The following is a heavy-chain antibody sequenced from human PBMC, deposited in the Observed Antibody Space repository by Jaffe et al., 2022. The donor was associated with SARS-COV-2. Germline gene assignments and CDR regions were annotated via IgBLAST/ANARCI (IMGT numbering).Heavy chain of an antibody. J-gene: IGHJ3*02. V-gene: IGHV4-38-2*02. D-gene: IGHD1-26*01. Sequence: QVQLQESGPGLVKPSETLSLTCTVSGYSISSGYYWGWIRQPPGKGLEWIGSIYHSGSTYYNPSLKSRVTISVDTSKNQFSLKLSSVTAADTAVYYCARFRVGARLDAFDIWGQGTMVTVSS. CDR3: ARFRVGARLDAFDI. CDR2: IYHSGST. CDR1: GYSISSGYY.